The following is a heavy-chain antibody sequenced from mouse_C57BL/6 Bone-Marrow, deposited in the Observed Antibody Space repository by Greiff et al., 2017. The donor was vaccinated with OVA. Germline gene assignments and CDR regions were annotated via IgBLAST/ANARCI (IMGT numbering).Heavy chain of an antibody. D-gene: IGHD4-1*01. CDR3: ARGGTSPIAY. V-gene: IGHV1-42*01. CDR2: INPSTGGT. J-gene: IGHJ3*01. CDR1: GYSFTGYY. Sequence: VQLQQSGPELVKPGASVKISCKASGYSFTGYYMNWVKQSPEKSLEWIGEINPSTGGTTYNQKFKAKATLTVDKSSSTAYMQLKSLTSEDSAVDYYARGGTSPIAYWGQGTLVTVTA.